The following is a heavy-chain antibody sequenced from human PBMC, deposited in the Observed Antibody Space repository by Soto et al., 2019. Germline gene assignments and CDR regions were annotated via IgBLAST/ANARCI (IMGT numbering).Heavy chain of an antibody. D-gene: IGHD7-27*01. CDR1: GFTFDDYA. V-gene: IGHV3-9*01. J-gene: IGHJ4*02. CDR2: ISWNSGSK. CDR3: AKETQSNLGTGGFDY. Sequence: EAQLVESGGGLVQPGRSLRLSCAASGFTFDDYAMHWVRQAPGKGLEWVSGISWNSGSKDYADSVKGRFTISRDNAKNSLYLQMNSLRDEDTAFYYCAKETQSNLGTGGFDYWGQGTLVTVSS.